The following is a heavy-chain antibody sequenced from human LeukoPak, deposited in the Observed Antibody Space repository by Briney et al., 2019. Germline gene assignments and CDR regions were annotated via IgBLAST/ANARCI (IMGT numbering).Heavy chain of an antibody. V-gene: IGHV1-3*03. D-gene: IGHD3-22*01. CDR3: ARGDYYDSSAPRAYFDY. CDR2: INAGNGNT. CDR1: GYTFSNYD. J-gene: IGHJ4*02. Sequence: ASVKVSCKASGYTFSNYDINWVRQATGQGLEWMGWINAGNGNTKYSQEFQGRVTITRDTSASTAYMELSSLRSEDMAVYYCARGDYYDSSAPRAYFDYWGQGTLVTVSS.